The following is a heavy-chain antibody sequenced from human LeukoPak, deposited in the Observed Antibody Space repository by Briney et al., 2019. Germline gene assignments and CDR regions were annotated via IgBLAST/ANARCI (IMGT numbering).Heavy chain of an antibody. CDR2: ISSSSSYI. CDR1: GFTFSSYS. D-gene: IGHD6-19*01. Sequence: GGSLRLSCAASGFTFSSYSMNWVRQAPGKGLEWVSSISSSSSYIYYADSVKGRFTISRDNAQNSLYLQMNSLRAEDTAVYYCARDWDSSGPYYFDYWGQGTLVTVSS. CDR3: ARDWDSSGPYYFDY. J-gene: IGHJ4*02. V-gene: IGHV3-21*01.